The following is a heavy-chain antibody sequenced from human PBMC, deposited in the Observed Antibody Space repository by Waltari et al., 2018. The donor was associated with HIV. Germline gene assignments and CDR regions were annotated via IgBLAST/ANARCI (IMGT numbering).Heavy chain of an antibody. CDR3: ARASHYFEFSTFDGDYYFDL. Sequence: VQLVESGGGSIKSGGSLRLSCAASGFSVSNHWMEWVRQGPGKGLVWLGRINSDESAREYADAVKGRFVISRDNARNTVYLQVNSLRVEDTAVYYCARASHYFEFSTFDGDYYFDLWGRGTRVAVSS. J-gene: IGHJ4*02. CDR2: INSDESAR. D-gene: IGHD3-9*01. V-gene: IGHV3-74*01. CDR1: GFSVSNHW.